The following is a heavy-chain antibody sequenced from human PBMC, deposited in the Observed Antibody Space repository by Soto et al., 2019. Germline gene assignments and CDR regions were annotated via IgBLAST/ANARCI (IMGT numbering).Heavy chain of an antibody. J-gene: IGHJ6*02. Sequence: SVKVSCKASGCTFSSYAISWVRQAPGQGLEWMGGIIPIFGTANYAQKFQGRVTITADKSTSTAYMELSSLRSEDTAVYYCARAIVVVPAAIRGGVVDQRLYYYYGMDVWGQGTTVTVSS. CDR3: ARAIVVVPAAIRGGVVDQRLYYYYGMDV. CDR1: GCTFSSYA. CDR2: IIPIFGTA. V-gene: IGHV1-69*06. D-gene: IGHD2-2*02.